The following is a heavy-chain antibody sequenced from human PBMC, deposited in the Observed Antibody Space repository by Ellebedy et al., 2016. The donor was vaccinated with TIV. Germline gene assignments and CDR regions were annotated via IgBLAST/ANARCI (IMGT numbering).Heavy chain of an antibody. V-gene: IGHV3-30*02. CDR2: VQWGGSVK. Sequence: GESLKISCAASGFNFKGFSMHWVRQPPGQGLEWMAFVQWGGSVKNYADSVKGRFTVSRDDSKNTVCLQMDGLKPEDTALYYCARDYQVVNNLDYWGQGTLVTVSS. CDR3: ARDYQVVNNLDY. CDR1: GFNFKGFS. J-gene: IGHJ4*02. D-gene: IGHD2-21*01.